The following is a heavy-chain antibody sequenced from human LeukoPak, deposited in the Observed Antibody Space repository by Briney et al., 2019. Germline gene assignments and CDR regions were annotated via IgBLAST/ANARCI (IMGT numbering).Heavy chain of an antibody. J-gene: IGHJ4*02. D-gene: IGHD5-24*01. V-gene: IGHV4-59*01. Sequence: KPSETLSLTCTVSGGSISSYYWSWIRQPPGKGLEWIGYIYYSGSTNYNPSLKSRVTISVDTSKNQFSLKLSSVTAADTAVYYCARDLRDGYKMGSFDYWGQGTLVTVSS. CDR3: ARDLRDGYKMGSFDY. CDR1: GGSISSYY. CDR2: IYYSGST.